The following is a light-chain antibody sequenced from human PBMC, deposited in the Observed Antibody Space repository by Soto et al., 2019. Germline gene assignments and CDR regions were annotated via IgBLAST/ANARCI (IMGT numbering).Light chain of an antibody. Sequence: DIQMTQSPSTLSASIGDRVTITCRVSQNISNWLAWYQQKPGKAPKLLIYKASSLEGGVPSRFSGSASGTEFTLTISSLQPDDFATYYCQHYDGFPWTFGQGTKVEIK. J-gene: IGKJ1*01. CDR3: QHYDGFPWT. V-gene: IGKV1-5*03. CDR1: QNISNW. CDR2: KAS.